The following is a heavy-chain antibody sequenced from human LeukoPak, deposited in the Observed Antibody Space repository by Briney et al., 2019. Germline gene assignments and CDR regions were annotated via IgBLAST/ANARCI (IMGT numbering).Heavy chain of an antibody. V-gene: IGHV1-46*01. CDR1: GYIFTSYY. J-gene: IGHJ6*02. CDR3: AREPFREGGRGTEGSYYYYGMDV. CDR2: INPNGGST. Sequence: ASVKVSCKASGYIFTSYYVHWVRQAPGQGLEWMGIINPNGGSTSYSQKLQGRVTMTTDTSTSTAYMELRSLRSDDTAVYYCAREPFREGGRGTEGSYYYYGMDVWGQGTTVTVSS. D-gene: IGHD3-10*01.